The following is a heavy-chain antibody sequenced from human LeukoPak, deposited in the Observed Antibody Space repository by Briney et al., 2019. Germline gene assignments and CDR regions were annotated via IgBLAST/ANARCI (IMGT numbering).Heavy chain of an antibody. D-gene: IGHD5-24*01. Sequence: PSETLSLTCAVYGGSFSGYYWSWIRQPPGKGLEWIGEINHSGSTNYNPSLKGRVTISLDTSKNQSSLKLNSVTAADTAVYYCARTPLEMATINGAFDIWGQGTMVTVSS. V-gene: IGHV4-34*01. J-gene: IGHJ3*02. CDR2: INHSGST. CDR1: GGSFSGYY. CDR3: ARTPLEMATINGAFDI.